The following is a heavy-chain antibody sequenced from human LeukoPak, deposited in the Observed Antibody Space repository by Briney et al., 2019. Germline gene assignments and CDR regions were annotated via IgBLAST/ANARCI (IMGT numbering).Heavy chain of an antibody. CDR2: ISFDGTNK. D-gene: IGHD3-3*01. V-gene: IGHV3-30-3*01. J-gene: IGHJ6*02. CDR3: ARDPQEFDDLWSGYFSYGMDV. Sequence: GGSLRLSCAASGFTFSIYAMHWVRQTPGKGLEWVAVISFDGTNKFYADSVKGRFTISRDNSKNTLYLQMNSLRVEDTAVYYCARDPQEFDDLWSGYFSYGMDVWGQGTTVTVSS. CDR1: GFTFSIYA.